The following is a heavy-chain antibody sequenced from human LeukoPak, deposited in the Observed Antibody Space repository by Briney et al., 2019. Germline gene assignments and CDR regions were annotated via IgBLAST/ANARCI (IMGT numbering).Heavy chain of an antibody. CDR1: GGSISSGGDY. CDR2: IYYSGTT. CDR3: ARVWQQLALY. Sequence: PSETLSLTCTVSGGSISSGGDYWSWIRQHPEKGLEWIGYIYYSGTTYYNPSLKSRITISVDTSKNQFSLKLSSVTAADTAVYYCARVWQQLALYWGQGTLVTVSS. D-gene: IGHD6-13*01. V-gene: IGHV4-31*03. J-gene: IGHJ4*02.